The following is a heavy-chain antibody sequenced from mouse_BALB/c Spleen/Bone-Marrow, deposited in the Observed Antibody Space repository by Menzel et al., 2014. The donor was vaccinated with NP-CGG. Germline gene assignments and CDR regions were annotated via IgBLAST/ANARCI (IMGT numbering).Heavy chain of an antibody. CDR2: ISSGSSTI. CDR1: GFTFSSFG. CDR3: TRGGNWDDFDY. V-gene: IGHV5-17*02. D-gene: IGHD4-1*01. Sequence: DVQLVESGGGLVQPGGPRKLSCAASGFTFSSFGIHWVRQAPEKGLEWVAYISSGSSTIFYADTVKGRFTVSRDNPKNTLFLQMTSLRSEDTAMYYCTRGGNWDDFDYWGQGTTLTVSS. J-gene: IGHJ2*01.